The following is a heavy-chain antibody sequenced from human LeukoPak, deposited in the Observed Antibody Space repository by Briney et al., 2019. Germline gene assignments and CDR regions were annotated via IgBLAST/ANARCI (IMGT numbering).Heavy chain of an antibody. CDR1: GFTVSSSY. D-gene: IGHD6-13*01. CDR3: AREGAAGYYYYGMDV. J-gene: IGHJ6*02. CDR2: IHSGGST. Sequence: PGGSLRPSCAASGFTVSSSYMSWVRQAPGKGLVWVSVIHSGGSTYYADSVKGRFTISRDNSKNTLYLQLNSLRAEDTAVYYCAREGAAGYYYYGMDVWGQGTTVTVSS. V-gene: IGHV3-53*01.